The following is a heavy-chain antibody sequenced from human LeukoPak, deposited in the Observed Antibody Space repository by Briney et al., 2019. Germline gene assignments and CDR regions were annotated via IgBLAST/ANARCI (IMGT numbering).Heavy chain of an antibody. J-gene: IGHJ2*01. Sequence: PSETLSLTCTISGGSISTYYWSWIRQPPGKGLEWIGYIYYTGSTNYNPSLKSRVTFSVGTSKNHFSLKLISVTAADTAVYYCARREDFWYFDLWGRGTLVTVSS. CDR3: ARREDFWYFDL. V-gene: IGHV4-59*08. CDR1: GGSISTYY. CDR2: IYYTGST.